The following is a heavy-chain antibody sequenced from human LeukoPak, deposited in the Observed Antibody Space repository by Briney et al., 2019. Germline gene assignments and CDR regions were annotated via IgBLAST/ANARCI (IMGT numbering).Heavy chain of an antibody. CDR2: LPPDELDI. Sequence: PGGSLRLSCAASGFTFTNYWIHWVRQAPGMGLVWVSRLPPDELDIIYADSVKGRFTASRDNAKNTVYLQMNNLRADDTAMYYCVXXIAARGSEYWGQGALVTVSS. CDR1: GFTFTNYW. CDR3: VXXIAARGSEY. J-gene: IGHJ4*02. V-gene: IGHV3-74*01. D-gene: IGHD6-6*01.